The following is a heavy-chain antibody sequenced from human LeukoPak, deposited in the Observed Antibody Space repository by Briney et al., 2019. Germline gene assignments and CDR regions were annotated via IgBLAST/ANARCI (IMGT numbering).Heavy chain of an antibody. CDR2: IYYSGST. CDR3: ARHGLGYCSGGSCYGHWFDP. V-gene: IGHV4-39*01. Sequence: PSETLSLTCTVSGGPISSSSYYWGWIRQPPGKGLEWIGSIYYSGSTYYNPSLKSRVTISVDTSKNQFSLKLNSVTAADTAVYYCARHGLGYCSGGSCYGHWFDPWGQGILVTVSS. CDR1: GGPISSSSYY. J-gene: IGHJ5*02. D-gene: IGHD2-15*01.